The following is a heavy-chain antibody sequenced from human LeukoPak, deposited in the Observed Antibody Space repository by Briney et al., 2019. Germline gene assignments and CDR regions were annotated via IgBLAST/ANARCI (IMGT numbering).Heavy chain of an antibody. D-gene: IGHD3-3*01. V-gene: IGHV1-2*02. J-gene: IGHJ5*02. Sequence: GASVKVSCKASGYTFTGYYMHWVRQAPGQGLEWMGWINPNSGDTNYALSFQGRVTMTRDTSISTAYMDLSRLRSEDTAVYYCARGVTYYDFLPSTGLDPWGQGTLVTVSS. CDR2: INPNSGDT. CDR1: GYTFTGYY. CDR3: ARGVTYYDFLPSTGLDP.